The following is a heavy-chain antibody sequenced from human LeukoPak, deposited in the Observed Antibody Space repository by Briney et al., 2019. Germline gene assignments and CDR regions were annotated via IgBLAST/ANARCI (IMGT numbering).Heavy chain of an antibody. D-gene: IGHD2-15*01. V-gene: IGHV3-48*03. Sequence: GGSLRLSCAASGFTFSSYEMNWVRQAPGKGLEWVSYISGSGTTIYYADSVKGRFTISRDNTKNLLYLQMNSLRVEDTGIYYCSSYCSEGTCYGYFHHWGQGTLVSVSS. J-gene: IGHJ1*01. CDR2: ISGSGTTI. CDR1: GFTFSSYE. CDR3: SSYCSEGTCYGYFHH.